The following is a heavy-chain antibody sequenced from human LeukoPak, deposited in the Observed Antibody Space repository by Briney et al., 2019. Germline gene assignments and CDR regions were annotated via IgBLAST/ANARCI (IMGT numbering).Heavy chain of an antibody. Sequence: GGSLRFSCAASGFFFSSYAMSWVRQAPGKGLEWVSAISGSGGSTYYADSVKGRFTISRDNSKNTLYLQMNSLRAEDTAVYYCARGVLYRFDYWGQGTLVTVSS. D-gene: IGHD1-26*01. CDR2: ISGSGGST. J-gene: IGHJ4*02. V-gene: IGHV3-23*01. CDR3: ARGVLYRFDY. CDR1: GFFFSSYA.